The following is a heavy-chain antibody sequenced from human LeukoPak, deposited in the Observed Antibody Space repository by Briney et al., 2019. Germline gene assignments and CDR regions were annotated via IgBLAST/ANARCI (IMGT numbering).Heavy chain of an antibody. V-gene: IGHV3-30-3*01. J-gene: IGHJ4*02. CDR2: MSYDGSNK. CDR3: AREGSSSSFDY. D-gene: IGHD6-13*01. CDR1: GFTFSSYA. Sequence: PGGSLRLSCAASGFTFSSYAMHCVRQAPGKGLEWVAIMSYDGSNKYYADSVKGRFTISRDNSKNTLYLQMNSLRTEDTAVYFCAREGSSSSFDYWGQGTLVTVSS.